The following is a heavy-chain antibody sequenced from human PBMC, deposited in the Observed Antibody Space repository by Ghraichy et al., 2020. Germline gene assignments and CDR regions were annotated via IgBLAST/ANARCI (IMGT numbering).Heavy chain of an antibody. CDR1: GFTFSSYA. V-gene: IGHV3-23*01. CDR3: AKHPGSSWYLEY. D-gene: IGHD6-13*01. CDR2: ISGSGGST. Sequence: GGSLRLSCAASGFTFSSYAMIWVRQAPGKGLEWVSAISGSGGSTYYADSVKGRFTISRDNSKNTLYLQMNNLRAEDTAVYYCAKHPGSSWYLEYWGQGTLVTVSS. J-gene: IGHJ4*02.